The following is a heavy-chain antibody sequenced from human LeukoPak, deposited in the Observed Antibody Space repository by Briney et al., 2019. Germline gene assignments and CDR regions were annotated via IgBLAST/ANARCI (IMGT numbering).Heavy chain of an antibody. D-gene: IGHD3-3*01. CDR3: AFPYDFWSGYLDYYGMDV. CDR2: ISGSGGST. CDR1: GFTFGSYA. Sequence: GGSLRLSCAASGFTFGSYAMSWVRQAPGKGLEWVSAISGSGGSTYYADSVKGRFTISRDNSKNTLYLQMNSLRAEDTAVYYCAFPYDFWSGYLDYYGMDVWGQGTTVTVSS. J-gene: IGHJ6*02. V-gene: IGHV3-23*01.